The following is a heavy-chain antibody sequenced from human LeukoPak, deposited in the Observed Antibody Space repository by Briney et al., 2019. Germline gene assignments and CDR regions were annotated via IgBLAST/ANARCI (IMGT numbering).Heavy chain of an antibody. CDR3: ARDTYYYGSGSYFPSAPSFDY. D-gene: IGHD3-10*01. Sequence: ASVKVSCKASGYTFTSYGISWLRQAPGQGLEWMGWISAYNGNTNYAQKLQGRVTMTTDTSTSTAYMELRSLRSDDTAVYYCARDTYYYGSGSYFPSAPSFDYWGQGTLVTVSS. J-gene: IGHJ4*02. CDR2: ISAYNGNT. V-gene: IGHV1-18*01. CDR1: GYTFTSYG.